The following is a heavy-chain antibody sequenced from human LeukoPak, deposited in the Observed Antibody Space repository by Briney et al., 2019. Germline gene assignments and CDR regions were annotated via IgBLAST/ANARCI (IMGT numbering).Heavy chain of an antibody. J-gene: IGHJ4*02. CDR2: LNTNGGDT. V-gene: IGHV3-64*02. D-gene: IGHD2-8*02. CDR3: ARVDRYCTGGTCYTVFDD. Sequence: PGGSLRLSCAASGFTFSRYSMFWVRQAPGKGLEYVSGLNTNGGDTYYTDSVKARFTISSDNSKNTLFLQMGSLRTEDMAIYYCARVDRYCTGGTCYTVFDDWGQGTLVTVSS. CDR1: GFTFSRYS.